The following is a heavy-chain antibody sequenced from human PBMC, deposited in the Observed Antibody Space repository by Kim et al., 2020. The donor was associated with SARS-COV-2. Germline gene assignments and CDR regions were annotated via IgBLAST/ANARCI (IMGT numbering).Heavy chain of an antibody. V-gene: IGHV3-21*01. J-gene: IGHJ4*02. D-gene: IGHD6-13*01. CDR2: ISSSSSYI. Sequence: GGSLRLSCAASGFTFSSYSMNWVRQAPGKGLEWVSSISSSSSYIYYADSVKGRFTISRDNAKNSLYLQMNSLRAEDTAVYYCAREGIAAAGKELWGQGTLVTVSS. CDR3: AREGIAAAGKEL. CDR1: GFTFSSYS.